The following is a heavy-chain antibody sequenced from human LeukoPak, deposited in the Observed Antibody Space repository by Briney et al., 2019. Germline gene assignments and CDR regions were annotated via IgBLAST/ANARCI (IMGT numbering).Heavy chain of an antibody. CDR3: ARSARHCNNGVCFTDYYIDL. Sequence: ASVKVSCKTSGYTFTDSYIHWVRQAPGQGLEWMGRINPNSGDPNYPQRFQGRVTMTRDTSISTAYMEMSSLTSDDTAVYYCARSARHCNNGVCFTDYYIDLWGKGTTVIVSS. J-gene: IGHJ6*03. V-gene: IGHV1-2*06. D-gene: IGHD2-8*01. CDR1: GYTFTDSY. CDR2: INPNSGDP.